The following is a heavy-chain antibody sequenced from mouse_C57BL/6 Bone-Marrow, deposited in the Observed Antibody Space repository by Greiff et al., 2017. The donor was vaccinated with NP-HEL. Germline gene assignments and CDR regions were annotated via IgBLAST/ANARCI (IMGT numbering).Heavy chain of an antibody. J-gene: IGHJ2*01. D-gene: IGHD2-4*01. V-gene: IGHV1-19*01. CDR3: ARAIYDYHFDY. CDR2: INPYNGGT. CDR1: GYTFTDYY. Sequence: EVQLQQSGPVLVKPGASVKMSCKASGYTFTDYYMNWVKQSHGKSLEWIGVINPYNGGTSYNQKFKGKATLTVDKSSSTAYMELNSLTSEDSAVYYCARAIYDYHFDYWGQGTTLTVSS.